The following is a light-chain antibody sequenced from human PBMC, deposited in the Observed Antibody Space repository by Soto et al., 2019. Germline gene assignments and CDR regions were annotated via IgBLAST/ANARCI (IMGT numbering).Light chain of an antibody. CDR2: DAS. J-gene: IGKJ5*01. V-gene: IGKV1-33*01. CDR3: QQSECLPIT. CDR1: KDISNY. Sequence: DIQMTQSPSSLSASVGDRVTITCRASKDISNYLNWYQQRPGKAPKLLIYDASNLERGVPSRFSGTRSGTHFTFAITSVQPEDFGTYCWQQSECLPITFGHGTRLEI.